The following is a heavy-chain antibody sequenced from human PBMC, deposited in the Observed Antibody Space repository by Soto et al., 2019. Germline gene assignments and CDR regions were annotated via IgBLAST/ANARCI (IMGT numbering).Heavy chain of an antibody. D-gene: IGHD3-22*01. CDR3: ARRGYYDSSGSHNAFDI. Sequence: EVQRVQSGAEVKKPGESLKISCKGSGYRFTSYWIGWVRQMPGKVLEWMGIIYPGDSDTRYSPSFQGQVTISADKSISTAYLQWSSLKASDTAMYYCARRGYYDSSGSHNAFDIWGQGTMVTVSS. CDR2: IYPGDSDT. V-gene: IGHV5-51*03. J-gene: IGHJ3*02. CDR1: GYRFTSYW.